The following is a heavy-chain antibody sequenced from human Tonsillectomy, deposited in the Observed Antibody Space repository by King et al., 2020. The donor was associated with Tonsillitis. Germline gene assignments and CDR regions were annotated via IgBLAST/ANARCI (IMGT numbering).Heavy chain of an antibody. V-gene: IGHV3-7*01. D-gene: IGHD6-25*01. J-gene: IGHJ4*02. CDR3: ASGSGWVFDY. Sequence: VQLVESGGGLVQPGGSLRRSCAASGFTFSSFWMSWGRQAPGRGREGGAFIKQEISEKLYVDSVKGRFTISRDNAKNSLYLQINSLRAEDTAVYYCASGSGWVFDYWGQGTLVTVSS. CDR1: GFTFSSFW. CDR2: IKQEISEK.